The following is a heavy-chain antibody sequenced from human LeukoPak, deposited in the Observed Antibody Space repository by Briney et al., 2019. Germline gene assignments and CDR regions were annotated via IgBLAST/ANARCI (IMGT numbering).Heavy chain of an antibody. CDR2: MNPNSGNT. Sequence: ASVKVSCKASGYTFTSYDMNWVRQATGQGLEWMGWMNPNSGNTGYAQKFQGRVTMTRNTSISTAYMELSSLRSEDTAVYYCAREGYLEWLLYTDYYYGMDVWGQGTTVTVSS. J-gene: IGHJ6*02. V-gene: IGHV1-8*01. D-gene: IGHD3-3*01. CDR3: AREGYLEWLLYTDYYYGMDV. CDR1: GYTFTSYD.